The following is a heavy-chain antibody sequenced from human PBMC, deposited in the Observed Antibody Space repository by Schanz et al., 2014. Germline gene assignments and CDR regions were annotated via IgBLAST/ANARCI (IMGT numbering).Heavy chain of an antibody. Sequence: VQLLDSGGGLVQPGGSLRLSCAASGFTFSTYAMSWIRQHPGKGLEWIGYISYSGVTYYNPSLKSRVTISMHTSKNQFSLKLSSVTAADTAVYYCARGLRPFAELSAYWGQGTLVTVSS. CDR3: ARGLRPFAELSAY. CDR1: GFTFSTYA. V-gene: IGHV4-31*02. CDR2: ISYSGVT. D-gene: IGHD3-10*01. J-gene: IGHJ4*02.